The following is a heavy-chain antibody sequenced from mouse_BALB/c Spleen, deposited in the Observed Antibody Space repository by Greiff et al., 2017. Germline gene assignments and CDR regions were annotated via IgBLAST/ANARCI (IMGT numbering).Heavy chain of an antibody. CDR2: ISSGGSYT. CDR3: ASEEGFAY. V-gene: IGHV5-9-4*01. CDR1: GFTFSSYA. J-gene: IGHJ3*01. Sequence: VQRVESGGGLVKPGGSLKLSCAASGFTFSSYAMSWVRQSPEKRLEWVAEISSGGSYTYYPDTVTGRFTISRDNAKNTLYLEMSSLRSEDTAMYYCASEEGFAYWGQGTLVTVSA.